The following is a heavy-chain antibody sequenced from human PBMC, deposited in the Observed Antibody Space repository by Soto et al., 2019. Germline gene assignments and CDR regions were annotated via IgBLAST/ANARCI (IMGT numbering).Heavy chain of an antibody. CDR2: ISYDGSNK. Sequence: QMQLVESGGGVVQPGRSLRLSCAASGFTFSTYAMHWVRQAPGKGLEWVAVISYDGSNKDYADSVKGRFTISRDNSKNTLYVQMNSLRAEDTAVYYCARDPRYYDILTGYYIAYYFDYWGQGTLVTVSS. D-gene: IGHD3-9*01. J-gene: IGHJ4*02. CDR1: GFTFSTYA. CDR3: ARDPRYYDILTGYYIAYYFDY. V-gene: IGHV3-30-3*01.